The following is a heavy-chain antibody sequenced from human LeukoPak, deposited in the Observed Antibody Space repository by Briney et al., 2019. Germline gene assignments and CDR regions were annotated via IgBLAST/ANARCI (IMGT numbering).Heavy chain of an antibody. CDR2: ISYDGSNK. CDR3: ARDGWQLVYYYYYMDV. V-gene: IGHV3-30*04. D-gene: IGHD6-6*01. J-gene: IGHJ6*03. Sequence: PGGSLRLSCAASGFTFSSYAMHWVRQAPGKGLEWVAVISYDGSNKYYADSVKGRFTISRDNSKNSLYLQMNSPRVEDTAVYYRARDGWQLVYYYYYMDVWGKGTTVTVSS. CDR1: GFTFSSYA.